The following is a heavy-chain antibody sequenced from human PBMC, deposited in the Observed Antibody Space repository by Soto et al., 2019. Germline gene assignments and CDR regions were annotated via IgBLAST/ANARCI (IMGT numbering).Heavy chain of an antibody. CDR2: INAGSGYT. V-gene: IGHV1-3*01. D-gene: IGHD3-10*01. CDR3: ARDRFYGSGTFNYFDY. J-gene: IGHJ4*02. CDR1: GYTFTSHA. Sequence: ASVKVSCKASGYTFTSHAMHWVRQAPGQRLEWMGWINAGSGYTQYSQKFHGRVTITRDASASTAYMELTSLRSEDMAVYYCARDRFYGSGTFNYFDYWGQGTLVTVSS.